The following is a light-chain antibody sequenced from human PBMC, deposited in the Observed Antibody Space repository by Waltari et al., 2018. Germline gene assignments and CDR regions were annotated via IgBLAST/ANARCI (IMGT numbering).Light chain of an antibody. CDR1: QSISSY. CDR2: AAS. V-gene: IGKV1-39*01. Sequence: DIQMTQSPSSLSASVGDRVTITCRASQSISSYLNWYQQKPGKAPKLLIYAASSLQSGVPSRFSGSGSGTDFTFTITGLQPEDIATYYCQQHDHLPFTFGPGTKVDIK. J-gene: IGKJ3*01. CDR3: QQHDHLPFT.